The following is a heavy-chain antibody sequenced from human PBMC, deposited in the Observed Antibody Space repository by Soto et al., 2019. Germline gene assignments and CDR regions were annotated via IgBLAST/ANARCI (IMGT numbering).Heavy chain of an antibody. CDR1: GFTVSSNY. Sequence: GGSLRLSCAASGFTVSSNYMSWVRQAPGKGLEWVSVIYSGGSTYYADSVKGRFTISRDNSKNTLYLQMNSLRAEDTAVYYCARGVERSSWYYELDYWGQGTLVTVSS. D-gene: IGHD6-13*01. CDR3: ARGVERSSWYYELDY. CDR2: IYSGGST. V-gene: IGHV3-66*01. J-gene: IGHJ4*02.